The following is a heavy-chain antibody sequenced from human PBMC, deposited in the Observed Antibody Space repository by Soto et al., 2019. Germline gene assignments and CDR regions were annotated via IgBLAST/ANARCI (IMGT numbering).Heavy chain of an antibody. CDR3: ATLPLLAVAGYYGMDV. V-gene: IGHV5-51*01. J-gene: IGHJ6*02. CDR2: IYPGDSDT. CDR1: GYSFTSYW. Sequence: GESLKISCKGSGYSFTSYWIGWVRQMPGKGLEWMGIIYPGDSDTNYSPSFQGHVTISADKSISTAYLQWSSLKASDTAMYYCATLPLLAVAGYYGMDVWGQGTTVTVSS. D-gene: IGHD6-19*01.